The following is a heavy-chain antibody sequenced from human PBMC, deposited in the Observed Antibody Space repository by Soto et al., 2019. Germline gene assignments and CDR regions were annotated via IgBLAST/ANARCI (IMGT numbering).Heavy chain of an antibody. J-gene: IGHJ4*02. Sequence: GGSLRLSCAAFGFAFSSYGMHWVRQAPGKGLEWVAVIWYDGSNEHYGDSVKGRFTISRDNSKNTLYLQMNSLRAEDTAMYYCARDFPTMTTVTTRFDYWGQGTLVTVSS. CDR2: IWYDGSNE. CDR1: GFAFSSYG. CDR3: ARDFPTMTTVTTRFDY. D-gene: IGHD4-17*01. V-gene: IGHV3-33*01.